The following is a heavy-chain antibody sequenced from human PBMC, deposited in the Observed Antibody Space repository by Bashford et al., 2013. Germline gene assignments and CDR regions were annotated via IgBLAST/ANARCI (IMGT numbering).Heavy chain of an antibody. CDR1: GGSMTNEY. V-gene: IGHV4-4*07. Sequence: SETLSLTCTVSGGSMTNEYWSWIRQPAGKVLEWIGHVHTSGSTNYNPSLRSRVTMSLDTSKNQFSLKLSSVTAADTAVYYCARAGETLYSGYDPFVYWGQGTLVTVSS. CDR2: VHTSGST. D-gene: IGHD5-12*01. J-gene: IGHJ4*02. CDR3: ARAGETLYSGYDPFVY.